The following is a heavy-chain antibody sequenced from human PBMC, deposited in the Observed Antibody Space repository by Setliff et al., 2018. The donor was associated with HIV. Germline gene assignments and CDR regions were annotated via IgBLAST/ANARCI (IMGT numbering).Heavy chain of an antibody. CDR1: GGSISSGSHY. CDR3: ARTVRREFRTNVGDHYYFYMDV. CDR2: IHTRGST. D-gene: IGHD3-3*01. Sequence: SETLSLTCTVSGGSISSGSHYWSWIRQPAGKGLEWIGRIHTRGSTDYNPSLKSRVTISVYTSKNQFSLKVTSVTAAGTAVYYCARTVRREFRTNVGDHYYFYMDVWGKGTAVTVSS. V-gene: IGHV4-61*02. J-gene: IGHJ6*03.